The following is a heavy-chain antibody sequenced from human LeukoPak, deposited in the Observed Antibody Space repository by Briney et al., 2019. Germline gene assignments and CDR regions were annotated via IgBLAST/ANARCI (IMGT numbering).Heavy chain of an antibody. D-gene: IGHD2-2*01. CDR1: GYTFTSYG. CDR3: ARDLRIVVVPAAMPFLGY. J-gene: IGHJ4*02. CDR2: ISAYNGNT. V-gene: IGHV1-18*01. Sequence: ASVKVSCKASGYTFTSYGISWVRQAPGQGLEWMGWISAYNGNTNYAQKLQGRVTTTTDTSTSTAYMELRSLRSDDTAVYYCARDLRIVVVPAAMPFLGYWGQGTLVTVSS.